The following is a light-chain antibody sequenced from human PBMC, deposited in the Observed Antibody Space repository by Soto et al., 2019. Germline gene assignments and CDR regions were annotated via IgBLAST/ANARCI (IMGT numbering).Light chain of an antibody. Sequence: QAVVTQEPSVTVSPGGTVTLTCGSSTGAVTSGHYPYWFQQKPGQAPRTLIYDTTNKHSWTPARFSGSLLGGKAALTLSGAQPEDEAEYSCLLSYSGVWRVFGGGTKLTV. V-gene: IGLV7-46*01. CDR3: LLSYSGVWRV. CDR2: DTT. J-gene: IGLJ3*02. CDR1: TGAVTSGHY.